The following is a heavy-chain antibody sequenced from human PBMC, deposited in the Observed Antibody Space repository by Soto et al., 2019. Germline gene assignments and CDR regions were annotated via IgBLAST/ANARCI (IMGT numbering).Heavy chain of an antibody. Sequence: ASVKVSCKASGYTFTSYYMHWVRQAPGQGLEWMGIINPSGGSTSYAQEFQGRVTMTRDTSTSTVYMELSSLRSEDTAVYYCARDRSYEFDYYYGMDVWGQGTTVTVSS. CDR2: INPSGGST. CDR1: GYTFTSYY. J-gene: IGHJ6*02. CDR3: ARDRSYEFDYYYGMDV. D-gene: IGHD5-12*01. V-gene: IGHV1-46*01.